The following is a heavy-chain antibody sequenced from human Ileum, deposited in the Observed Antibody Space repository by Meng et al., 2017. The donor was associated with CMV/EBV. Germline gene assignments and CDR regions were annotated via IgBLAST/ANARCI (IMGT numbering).Heavy chain of an antibody. J-gene: IGHJ4*02. V-gene: IGHV1-18*01. D-gene: IGHD4-11*01. Sequence: IHLEQSGPEVKLPGASVKVSCKASGYTFSTYGINWLRQAPGQGLEWVGWIHVYSGKTEYAQNFQGRVTMNTDKSTSTAYMELRSLRFDDTAVYFCAREQGSTVVPAYWGRGTLVTVGS. CDR3: AREQGSTVVPAY. CDR2: IHVYSGKT. CDR1: GYTFSTYG.